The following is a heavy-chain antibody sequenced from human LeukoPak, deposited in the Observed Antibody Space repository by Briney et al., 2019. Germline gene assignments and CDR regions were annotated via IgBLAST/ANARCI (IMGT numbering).Heavy chain of an antibody. D-gene: IGHD2-8*01. J-gene: IGHJ4*02. V-gene: IGHV4-4*02. CDR1: GGSISNTNW. Sequence: PSETLSLTCGVSGGSISNTNWRSWVRQPPGQGLEWIGEISLTGLTHYNPSLESRVTVSLDKSKNQLSLSLTSVTAADTAVYYCSRENGAFSPFGYWGEETLVTV. CDR2: ISLTGLT. CDR3: SRENGAFSPFGY.